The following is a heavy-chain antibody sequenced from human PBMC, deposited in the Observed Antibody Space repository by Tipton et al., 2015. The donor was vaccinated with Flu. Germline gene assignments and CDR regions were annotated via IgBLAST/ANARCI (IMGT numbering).Heavy chain of an antibody. V-gene: IGHV4-38-2*02. CDR3: ARDYGDFNWFDS. Sequence: TLSLTCTISGDSISSDYYWGWIRQPPGKGLEWIGNIYVSGTTSYNPSLRSRVVISVDTSMNRFSLKLSSVTAADTAVYYCARDYGDFNWFDSWGQGKVVTVSS. CDR2: IYVSGTT. D-gene: IGHD7-27*01. CDR1: GDSISSDYY. J-gene: IGHJ5*01.